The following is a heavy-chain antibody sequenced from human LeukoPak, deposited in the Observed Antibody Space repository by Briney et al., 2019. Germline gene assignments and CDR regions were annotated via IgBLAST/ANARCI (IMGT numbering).Heavy chain of an antibody. J-gene: IGHJ5*02. V-gene: IGHV3-11*04. D-gene: IGHD1-7*01. CDR1: GFRFSDYY. Sequence: GGSLRLSCAASGFRFSDYYMSWIGQVPGRRLEWLSYISGNTPTIYYADSVKGRFTISRDNDKNSLYLHMNSLRAEDTAVYYCARDHNNWNYGVIDLWGQGTLVSVSS. CDR2: ISGNTPTI. CDR3: ARDHNNWNYGVIDL.